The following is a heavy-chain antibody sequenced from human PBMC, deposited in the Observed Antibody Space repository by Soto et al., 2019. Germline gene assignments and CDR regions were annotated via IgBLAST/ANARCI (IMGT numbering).Heavy chain of an antibody. Sequence: QVQLVESGGGLVKPGGSLRLPCAASGFTFSDYYMSWIRQAPGKGLEWVSHISGSGSTIYFADSVKGRFTISRDNAKNSLYLQMNSLRAEDTAVYYCARDCSSSSCYGYFQHWGQGTRVTVSS. J-gene: IGHJ1*01. CDR2: ISGSGSTI. V-gene: IGHV3-11*01. D-gene: IGHD2-2*01. CDR1: GFTFSDYY. CDR3: ARDCSSSSCYGYFQH.